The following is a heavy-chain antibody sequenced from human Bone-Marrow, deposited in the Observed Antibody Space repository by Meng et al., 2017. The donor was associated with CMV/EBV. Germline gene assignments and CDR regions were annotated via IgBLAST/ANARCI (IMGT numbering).Heavy chain of an antibody. V-gene: IGHV1-69*05. Sequence: SVKVSCKASGGTFSSYAISWVRQAPGQGLEWMGGIIPIFGTANYAQKFQGRVTITTDESTSTAYMELSRLRSDDTAVYYCARGAGENTYYYDSSGSTYYYYYGMNVWGQGTTVTVSS. CDR1: GGTFSSYA. J-gene: IGHJ6*02. CDR3: ARGAGENTYYYDSSGSTYYYYYGMNV. CDR2: IIPIFGTA. D-gene: IGHD3-22*01.